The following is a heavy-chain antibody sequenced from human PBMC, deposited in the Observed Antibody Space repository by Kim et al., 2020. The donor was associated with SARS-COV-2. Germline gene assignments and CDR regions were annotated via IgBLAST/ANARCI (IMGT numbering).Heavy chain of an antibody. CDR2: IGGPDGGT. Sequence: GGSLRLSCAASGFTLSNYGMSWVRQAPGKGLEWVSTIGGPDGGTYYVDSVKGRFTISRDNPKNTLFLQMNSLRAEDTAIYYCAKRNPITMVRCWGYGMDVWGQGTTVTVSS. J-gene: IGHJ6*02. V-gene: IGHV3-23*01. CDR1: GFTLSNYG. CDR3: AKRNPITMVRCWGYGMDV. D-gene: IGHD3-10*01.